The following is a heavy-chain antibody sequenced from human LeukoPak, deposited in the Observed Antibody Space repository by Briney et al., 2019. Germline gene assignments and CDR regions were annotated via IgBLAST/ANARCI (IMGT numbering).Heavy chain of an antibody. J-gene: IGHJ6*02. V-gene: IGHV1-8*01. CDR2: MNPNSGNT. D-gene: IGHD3-16*01. CDR3: ARGFGGEDYYGMDV. Sequence: ASVKVSCKASGYTFTSYDINWVRQATGQGLEWMGWMNPNSGNTGYAQKFQGRVTMTRNTSISTAYMELSSLGSEDTAVYYCARGFGGEDYYGMDVWGQGTTVTVSS. CDR1: GYTFTSYD.